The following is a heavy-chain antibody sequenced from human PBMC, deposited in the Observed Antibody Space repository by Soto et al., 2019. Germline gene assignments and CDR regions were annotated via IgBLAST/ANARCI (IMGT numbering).Heavy chain of an antibody. CDR3: ARSPALNYYDSSFHWFDP. D-gene: IGHD3-22*01. J-gene: IGHJ5*02. Sequence: QVQLQESGPGLVKPSQTLSLTCTVSGGSISSGGYYWSWIRQHPGKGLEWIGYIYYSGSTYYNPSLKSRVTMSVDTSKNQFSLKLSSVTAADTAVYYCARSPALNYYDSSFHWFDPWGQGTLVTVSS. CDR2: IYYSGST. CDR1: GGSISSGGYY. V-gene: IGHV4-31*03.